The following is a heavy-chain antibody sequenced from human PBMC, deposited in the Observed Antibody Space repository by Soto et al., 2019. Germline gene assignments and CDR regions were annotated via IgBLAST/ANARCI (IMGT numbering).Heavy chain of an antibody. V-gene: IGHV4-59*01. CDR1: GGSISSYY. CDR2: IYASGST. J-gene: IGHJ1*01. CDR3: ARGGTTWLEYFQH. Sequence: SETLSLTCTVSGGSISSYYWSWIRQPPGKGLEWIGYIYASGSTNYNPSLKSRITISVDTSKNQFSLKLSSVTAADTAVYYCARGGTTWLEYFQHWGQGTLVTVSS. D-gene: IGHD6-19*01.